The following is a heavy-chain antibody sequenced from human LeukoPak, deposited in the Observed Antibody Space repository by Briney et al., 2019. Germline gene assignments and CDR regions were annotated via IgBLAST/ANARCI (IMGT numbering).Heavy chain of an antibody. Sequence: SETLSLTCTVSGGSISSSNYYWGWIRQPPGKGLEWIGSIYYSGSTYYNPSLKSRVTISVDTSKNQFSLKLSSVTAADTAVYYCARIKNTSGWYVYFDYRGQGTLVTVSS. CDR1: GGSISSSNYY. CDR2: IYYSGST. CDR3: ARIKNTSGWYVYFDY. J-gene: IGHJ4*02. V-gene: IGHV4-39*01. D-gene: IGHD6-19*01.